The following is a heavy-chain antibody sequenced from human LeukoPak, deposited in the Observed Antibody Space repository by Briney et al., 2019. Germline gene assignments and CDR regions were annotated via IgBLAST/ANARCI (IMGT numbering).Heavy chain of an antibody. D-gene: IGHD4-17*01. Sequence: ASVKVSCKASGYTFTGYYMHWVRQAPGQGLEWMERINPNSGGTNYAQKFQGRVTMTRDTSISAAYMELSRLRSDDTAVYYCARDGGYGDYVYYYYMDVWGKGTTVTVSS. CDR2: INPNSGGT. CDR3: ARDGGYGDYVYYYYMDV. CDR1: GYTFTGYY. V-gene: IGHV1-2*06. J-gene: IGHJ6*03.